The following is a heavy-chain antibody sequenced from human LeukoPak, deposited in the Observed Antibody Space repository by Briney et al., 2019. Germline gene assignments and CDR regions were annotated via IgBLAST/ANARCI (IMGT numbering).Heavy chain of an antibody. D-gene: IGHD2-2*01. Sequence: PGGSLRLSCVASGSTFSSYAMSWVRQAPGKGLEWVSAISGSGGSTYYADSVKGRFTIPRDNPKNTLYLQMNSRSAEDTAVYYCAKDQRVVKPTKASDYWGQGTLVTVSS. V-gene: IGHV3-23*01. CDR2: ISGSGGST. J-gene: IGHJ4*02. CDR3: AKDQRVVKPTKASDY. CDR1: GSTFSSYA.